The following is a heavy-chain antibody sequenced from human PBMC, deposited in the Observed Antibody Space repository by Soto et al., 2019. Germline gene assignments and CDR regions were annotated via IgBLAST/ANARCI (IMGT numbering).Heavy chain of an antibody. V-gene: IGHV4-30-4*08. CDR1: GGSISSGDYW. CDR3: ARDRPGTGRNAFDI. CDR2: MSSTGNT. J-gene: IGHJ3*02. Sequence: QVQLQESGPGLVKPAQTLSLTCTVSGGSISSGDYWWSWIRQPPGKGLEWIGYMSSTGNTYYKPSLKSRVTISVETSKIQLSLKVNSVTAADTAVYYCARDRPGTGRNAFDIWGQGTMVTVSS. D-gene: IGHD1-1*01.